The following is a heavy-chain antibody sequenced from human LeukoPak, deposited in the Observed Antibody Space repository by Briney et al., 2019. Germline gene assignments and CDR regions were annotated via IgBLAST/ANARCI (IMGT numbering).Heavy chain of an antibody. D-gene: IGHD3-22*01. Sequence: GGSLRLSCAASGFTFSSYSMHWVRQAPGKGLVWVSRINSDGTTTNYADSVKGQFTISRDNAKSTLFLQMNSLRAEDTAVYYCTRGSRGYPFDFWGQGTLITVSS. V-gene: IGHV3-74*01. CDR2: INSDGTTT. CDR3: TRGSRGYPFDF. CDR1: GFTFSSYS. J-gene: IGHJ4*02.